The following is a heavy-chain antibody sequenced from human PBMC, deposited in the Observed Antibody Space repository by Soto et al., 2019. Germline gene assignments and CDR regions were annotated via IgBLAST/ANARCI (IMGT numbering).Heavy chain of an antibody. CDR2: LYDVDGS. CDR3: ATWHEREHAYDV. Sequence: PGGSLRLSCAASGFTFSSYAMSWVRQAPGKGLEWVSALYDVDGSFYADSVKGRFTTSSDSSKTTVYLQINDLRPDDTAVYYCATWHEREHAYDVWGQGTTVTVS. V-gene: IGHV3-23*01. D-gene: IGHD1-1*01. CDR1: GFTFSSYA. J-gene: IGHJ3*01.